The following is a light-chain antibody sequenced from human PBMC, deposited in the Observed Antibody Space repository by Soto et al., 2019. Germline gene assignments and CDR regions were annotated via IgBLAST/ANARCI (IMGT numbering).Light chain of an antibody. Sequence: QSALTQPASVSGSPGQSITIACTGTSSDVGGYKYVSWYQQHPGKAPKLVIYEVSNRPSGVPNRFSGSKSGNTASLTISGLQAEDEADYYCSSYSSSILVFGTGTKLTVL. CDR3: SSYSSSILV. CDR1: SSDVGGYKY. V-gene: IGLV2-14*01. J-gene: IGLJ1*01. CDR2: EVS.